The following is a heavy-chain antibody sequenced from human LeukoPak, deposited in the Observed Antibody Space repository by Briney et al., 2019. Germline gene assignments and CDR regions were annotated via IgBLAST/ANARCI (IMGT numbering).Heavy chain of an antibody. D-gene: IGHD1-26*01. CDR3: ARGGSPVLREGMDV. V-gene: IGHV1-69*04. J-gene: IGHJ6*02. CDR2: IIPIFGIA. CDR1: GGTFSSYA. Sequence: SVKVSCKASGGTFSSYAISWVRQAPGQGLEWMGRIIPIFGIANYAQKFQGRVTITADKSTSTAYMELSSLRSEDTAVYYCARGGSPVLREGMDVWGQGTTVTVSS.